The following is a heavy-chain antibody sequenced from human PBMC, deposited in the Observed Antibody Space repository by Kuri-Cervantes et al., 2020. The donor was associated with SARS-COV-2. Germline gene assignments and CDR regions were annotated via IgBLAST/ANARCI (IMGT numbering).Heavy chain of an antibody. CDR1: GYTFTSYG. V-gene: IGHV1-18*01. J-gene: IGHJ6*03. D-gene: IGHD4-11*01. Sequence: ASVKVSCKASGYTFTSYGISWVRQAPGQGLEWMGWISAYNGNTNYAQKLQGRVTMTTDTSTSTAYMELRSLRSDGTAVYYCARSYSNYVGYYYYMDVWGKGTTVTVSS. CDR3: ARSYSNYVGYYYYMDV. CDR2: ISAYNGNT.